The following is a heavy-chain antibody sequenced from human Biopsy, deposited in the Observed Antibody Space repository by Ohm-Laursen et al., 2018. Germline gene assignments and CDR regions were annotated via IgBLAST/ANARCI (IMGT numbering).Heavy chain of an antibody. CDR1: GGSINNFY. J-gene: IGHJ2*01. D-gene: IGHD1-26*01. V-gene: IGHV4-59*08. CDR2: IYYSGNT. CDR3: ARHAPSYSGSYWRYFDL. Sequence: TLSLTCIVSGGSINNFYWSWIRQPPGKGLEWIGIIYYSGNTKYNPSLKSRVTISVDTSMNHLSLRLTSVTAADTAVYYCARHAPSYSGSYWRYFDLWGRGTLVTVSS.